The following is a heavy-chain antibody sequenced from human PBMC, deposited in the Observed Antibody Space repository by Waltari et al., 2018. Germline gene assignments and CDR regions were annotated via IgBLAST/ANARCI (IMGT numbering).Heavy chain of an antibody. Sequence: QVQLQQSGPGLVKPSQTLSLTCAISGDSVSSNSAAWNWIRQSPSRGLEWLGRTYYRSKWYNDYAVSVKSRITINSDTSKNQFSLQLNSVTPEDTAVYYCARGGGIAARPGYYGMDVWGQGTTVTVSS. CDR2: TYYRSKWYN. J-gene: IGHJ6*02. CDR3: ARGGGIAARPGYYGMDV. V-gene: IGHV6-1*01. D-gene: IGHD6-6*01. CDR1: GDSVSSNSAA.